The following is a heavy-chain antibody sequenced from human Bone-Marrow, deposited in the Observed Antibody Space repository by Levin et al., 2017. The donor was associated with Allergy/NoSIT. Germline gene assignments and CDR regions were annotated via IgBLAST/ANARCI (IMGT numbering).Heavy chain of an antibody. CDR3: AKDTYTCSGGSCYFFDY. V-gene: IGHV3-30*18. J-gene: IGHJ4*02. D-gene: IGHD2-15*01. CDR2: ISLDGNTQ. Sequence: GGSLRLSCAVSGFTFRNYAMHWVRQAPGRGLEWVAFISLDGNTQYYADSVKGRFTVSRDNSNNTLHLQMNSLRVEDTAIYYCAKDTYTCSGGSCYFFDYGARGALSPSPQ. CDR1: GFTFRNYA.